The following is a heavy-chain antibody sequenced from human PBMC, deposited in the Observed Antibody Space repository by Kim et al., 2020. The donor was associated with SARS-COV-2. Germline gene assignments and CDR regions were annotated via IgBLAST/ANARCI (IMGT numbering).Heavy chain of an antibody. J-gene: IGHJ6*02. CDR3: ARTSPGEGYYYYGMDV. Sequence: KFQGRVTITADESTSTAYMERRSLRSEDTAVYYCARTSPGEGYYYYGMDVWGQGTTVTVSS. V-gene: IGHV1-69*01.